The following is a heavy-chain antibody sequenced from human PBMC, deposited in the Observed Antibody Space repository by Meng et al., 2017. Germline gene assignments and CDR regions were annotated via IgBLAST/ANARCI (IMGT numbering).Heavy chain of an antibody. Sequence: ASVKVSCKTFGYTFTTYGISWVRQAPGQGLEWMGWISAYNGNTNYAQKLQGRVTMTTDTSTSTAYMELRSLRSDDTAVYYCARGWKQWFGYRSVDYWGQGTLVTVSS. V-gene: IGHV1-18*01. J-gene: IGHJ4*02. CDR3: ARGWKQWFGYRSVDY. CDR1: GYTFTTYG. CDR2: ISAYNGNT. D-gene: IGHD3-10*01.